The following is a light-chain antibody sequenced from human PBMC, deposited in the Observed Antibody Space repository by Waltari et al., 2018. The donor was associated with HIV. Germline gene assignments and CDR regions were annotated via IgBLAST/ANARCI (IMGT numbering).Light chain of an antibody. Sequence: IVMTQSPVSLSVTPGQPASIYCKSSQSLLHGDGKTYLYWYRQKPGQPPQLLIYEVSSRFSRVPDRFSGGGSGTDFSLTISRVEAEDVGIYYCMQSVQLPLTFGGGTKVEIK. CDR3: MQSVQLPLT. J-gene: IGKJ4*01. CDR1: QSLLHGDGKTY. CDR2: EVS. V-gene: IGKV2D-29*01.